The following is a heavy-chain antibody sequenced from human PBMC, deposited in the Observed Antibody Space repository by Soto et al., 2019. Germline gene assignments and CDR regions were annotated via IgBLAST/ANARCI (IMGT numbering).Heavy chain of an antibody. CDR2: IYPGDSDS. J-gene: IGHJ4*02. CDR3: ARLVGATTSGFDY. Sequence: ESLKICCTASGDSLITYWIGWVRQMPGKGLEWLGVIYPGDSDSRYSPSFQGLVTISADKSVSTAYLQWSSLRASDTAMYYCARLVGATTSGFDYWGQGTLVTVSS. V-gene: IGHV5-51*01. CDR1: GDSLITYW. D-gene: IGHD1-26*01.